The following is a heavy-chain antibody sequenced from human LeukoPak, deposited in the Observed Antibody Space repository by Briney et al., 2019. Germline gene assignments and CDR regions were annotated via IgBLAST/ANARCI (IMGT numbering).Heavy chain of an antibody. D-gene: IGHD6-13*01. Sequence: GGSLRLSCAASGFTFDDQAMPWVRQVPGRGLEWVSGISWNSGSIGYADSVKGRFTISRDNAKNSLYLQMNSLRAEDTALYYCANEVAAAGRYFDYWGQGTLVTVSS. CDR2: ISWNSGSI. V-gene: IGHV3-9*01. CDR3: ANEVAAAGRYFDY. CDR1: GFTFDDQA. J-gene: IGHJ4*02.